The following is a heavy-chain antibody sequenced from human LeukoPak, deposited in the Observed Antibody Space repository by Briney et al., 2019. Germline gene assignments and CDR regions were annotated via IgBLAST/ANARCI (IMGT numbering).Heavy chain of an antibody. D-gene: IGHD2/OR15-2a*01. Sequence: SQTLSLTCAISGDSVSSNSAAWNWIRQSPSRGLEWLGRTYYRSKWYNDYAVSVKSRITINPDTSKNQFSLKLSSVTAADTAVYYCARVQNTHSNDAFDIWGQGTMVTVSS. CDR2: TYYRSKWYN. V-gene: IGHV6-1*01. CDR1: GDSVSSNSAA. CDR3: ARVQNTHSNDAFDI. J-gene: IGHJ3*02.